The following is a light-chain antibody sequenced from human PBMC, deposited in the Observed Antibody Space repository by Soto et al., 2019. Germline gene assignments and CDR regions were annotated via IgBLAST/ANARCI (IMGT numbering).Light chain of an antibody. J-gene: IGKJ4*02. Sequence: DIQMTQSPYSLSASVGDRVTITCQASQYISNYLNLYQQKPGKAPKLLIYDASNLETGVPSRFSGRGSGTDYTLTISSLQHEDIATYYCQQYDNHHLTVGGGTKVEIK. CDR2: DAS. CDR3: QQYDNHHLT. CDR1: QYISNY. V-gene: IGKV1-33*01.